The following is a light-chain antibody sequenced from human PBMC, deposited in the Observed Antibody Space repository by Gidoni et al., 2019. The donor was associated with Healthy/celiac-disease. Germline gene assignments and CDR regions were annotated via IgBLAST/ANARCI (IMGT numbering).Light chain of an antibody. CDR1: QSVSSSY. CDR3: QQYGSSPGVT. J-gene: IGKJ3*01. CDR2: GAS. V-gene: IGKV3-20*01. Sequence: EIELTQSPGTLSLSPGERATLSCRASQSVSSSYLAWYQQKPGQAPRLLIDGASSRATGIPDRFSGSGSGTDFTLTISRLEPEDFAVYYCQQYGSSPGVTFGPGTKVDIK.